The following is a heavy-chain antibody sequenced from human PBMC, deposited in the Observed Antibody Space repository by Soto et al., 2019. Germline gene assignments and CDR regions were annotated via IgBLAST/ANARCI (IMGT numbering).Heavy chain of an antibody. V-gene: IGHV1-69*17. CDR2: INPMLRIT. Sequence: QVQLVQSGAEVKKPGSSVKVSCKASGNNFNNYFIHWVRQVPGQGLEWMGGINPMLRITQYRQQFQGRITVTADRSTGTLTRDLSGLTAEQTAVYYWAGVAPPRAGIYYGMDVWGQGTTITVSS. D-gene: IGHD2-15*01. CDR1: GNNFNNYF. CDR3: AGVAPPRAGIYYGMDV. J-gene: IGHJ6*02.